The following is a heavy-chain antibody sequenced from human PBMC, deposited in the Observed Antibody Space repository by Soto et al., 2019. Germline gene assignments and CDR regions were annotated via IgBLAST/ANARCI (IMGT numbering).Heavy chain of an antibody. CDR3: VRDPFSTGYFLH. J-gene: IGHJ1*01. V-gene: IGHV3-30-3*01. CDR1: GFTFSSYA. CDR2: ISYDENNK. Sequence: QVQLVESGGGVVQPGRSLRLSCAASGFTFSSYAMHWVSQAPGKGLEWVAVISYDENNKYHADSVKGRFTISRDNSKNTLYLQMNSLGAEDTAVYYCVRDPFSTGYFLHWGQGTLVTVSS.